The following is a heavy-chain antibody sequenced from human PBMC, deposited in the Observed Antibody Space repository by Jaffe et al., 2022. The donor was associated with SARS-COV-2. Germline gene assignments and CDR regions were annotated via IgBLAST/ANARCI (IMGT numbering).Heavy chain of an antibody. V-gene: IGHV4-34*01. CDR2: INHSGST. D-gene: IGHD3-10*01. J-gene: IGHJ6*02. CDR1: GGSFSGYY. CDR3: ARGITMVRGVIIRNYYYGMDV. Sequence: QVQLQQWGAGLLKPSETLSLTCAVYGGSFSGYYWSWIRQPPGKGLEWIGEINHSGSTNYNPSLKSRVTISVDTSKNQFSLKLSSVTAADTAVYYCARGITMVRGVIIRNYYYGMDVWGQGTTVTVSS.